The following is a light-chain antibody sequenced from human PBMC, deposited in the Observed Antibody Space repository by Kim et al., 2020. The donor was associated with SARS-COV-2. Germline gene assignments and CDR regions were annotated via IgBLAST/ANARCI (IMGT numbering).Light chain of an antibody. V-gene: IGLV3-1*01. CDR1: KLGDKY. J-gene: IGLJ2*01. Sequence: SYELTQPPSVSVSPGQTASITCSGDKLGDKYACWHQQKPGQSPVLVIYQDSKRPSGIPERFSGSNSGNTATLTISGTQAMDEADYYCQAWDSSRVVFGGG. CDR3: QAWDSSRVV. CDR2: QDS.